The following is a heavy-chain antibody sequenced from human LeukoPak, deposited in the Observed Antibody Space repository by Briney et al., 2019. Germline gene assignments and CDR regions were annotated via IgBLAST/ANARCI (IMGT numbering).Heavy chain of an antibody. J-gene: IGHJ5*02. CDR1: GFPFRDYV. CDR2: INHNAELI. CDR3: ARDSSYCSSTSCSWFDP. V-gene: IGHV3-11*01. D-gene: IGHD2-2*01. Sequence: GGSLRLSCAASGFPFRDYVMSWVRQAPGKGLEWVSYINHNAELIYYADSVKGRFTISRDNAKNSLYLQMNSLRAEDTAVYYCARDSSYCSSTSCSWFDPWGQGTLVTVSS.